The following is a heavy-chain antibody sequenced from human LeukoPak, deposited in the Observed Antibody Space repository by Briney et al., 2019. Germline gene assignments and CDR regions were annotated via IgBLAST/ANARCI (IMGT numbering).Heavy chain of an antibody. V-gene: IGHV4-30-4*01. CDR1: GGSMSSGDYY. J-gene: IGHJ5*02. Sequence: SETLSLTCIVSGGSMSSGDYYWSWIRQPPGKGLEWIGYIYYSGSTYYNPSLKSRVTISVDTSKNQFSLKLSSVTAADTAVYYCARSSSWYVRVGFDPWGQGTLVTVSS. CDR3: ARSSSWYVRVGFDP. CDR2: IYYSGST. D-gene: IGHD6-13*01.